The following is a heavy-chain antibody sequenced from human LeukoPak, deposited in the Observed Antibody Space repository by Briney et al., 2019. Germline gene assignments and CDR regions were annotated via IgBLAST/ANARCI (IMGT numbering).Heavy chain of an antibody. J-gene: IGHJ4*02. D-gene: IGHD3-22*01. CDR1: GGSISSGDYY. CDR3: ARVVVMRGRWLDY. CDR2: IYYSGST. V-gene: IGHV4-30-4*01. Sequence: SETLSLTCTVSGGSISSGDYYWSWIRPPPGKGLEWIGYIYYSGSTYYNPSLKSRVTISVDTSKNQFSLKLSSVTAADTAVYYCARVVVMRGRWLDYWGQGTLVTVSS.